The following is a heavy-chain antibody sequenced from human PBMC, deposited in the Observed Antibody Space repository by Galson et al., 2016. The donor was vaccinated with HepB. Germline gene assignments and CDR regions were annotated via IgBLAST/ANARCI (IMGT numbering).Heavy chain of an antibody. V-gene: IGHV6-1*01. J-gene: IGHJ4*02. Sequence: CAISGDSVSSNSVAWDWIRQSPSRGLEWVGRTYYRSKWYNDYAVSVKSRITINPDTSKNQFSLQLNSVTPEDTAVYYCARDGGVSADSFDYWGQGTLVTVSS. CDR1: GDSVSSNSVA. CDR3: ARDGGVSADSFDY. CDR2: TYYRSKWYN. D-gene: IGHD2-2*01.